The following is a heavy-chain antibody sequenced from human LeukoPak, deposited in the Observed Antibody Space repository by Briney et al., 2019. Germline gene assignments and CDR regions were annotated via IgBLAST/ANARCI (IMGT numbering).Heavy chain of an antibody. CDR3: ARSLRSITIFGVVTSFDY. CDR1: GGSISSYY. J-gene: IGHJ4*02. CDR2: IYTSGST. D-gene: IGHD3-3*01. V-gene: IGHV4-4*07. Sequence: PSETLSLTCTVSGGSISSYYWSWIRQPAGKGLEWIGRIYTSGSTNYNPSLKSRVTMSVGTSKNQFSLKLSSVTAADTAVYYCARSLRSITIFGVVTSFDYWGQGTLVTVSS.